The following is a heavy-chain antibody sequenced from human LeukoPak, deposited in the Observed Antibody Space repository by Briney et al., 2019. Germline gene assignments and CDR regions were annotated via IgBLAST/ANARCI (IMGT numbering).Heavy chain of an antibody. V-gene: IGHV4-39*07. Sequence: PSETLSLTCTVSGGSISSSSYYWGWIRQPPGKGLEWIGSIYHSGSTYYNPSLKSRVTISVDTSKNQFSLKLSSVTAADTAVYYCARGIAAAGVNWFDPWGQGTLVTVSS. CDR3: ARGIAAAGVNWFDP. CDR1: GGSISSSSYY. CDR2: IYHSGST. J-gene: IGHJ5*02. D-gene: IGHD6-13*01.